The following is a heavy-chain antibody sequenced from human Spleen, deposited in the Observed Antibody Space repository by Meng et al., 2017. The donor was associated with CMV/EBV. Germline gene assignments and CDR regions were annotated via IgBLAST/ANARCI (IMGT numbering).Heavy chain of an antibody. V-gene: IGHV1-46*01. J-gene: IGHJ4*02. D-gene: IGHD6-6*01. CDR1: YTFTSYY. CDR2: INPSGGST. CDR3: ARDLLRGQLGPGGTIDY. Sequence: YTFTSYYMHWVRQAPGQGLEWMGIINPSGGSTSYAQKFQGRVTMTRDTSTSTVYMELSSLRSEDTAVYYCARDLLRGQLGPGGTIDYWGQGTLVTVSS.